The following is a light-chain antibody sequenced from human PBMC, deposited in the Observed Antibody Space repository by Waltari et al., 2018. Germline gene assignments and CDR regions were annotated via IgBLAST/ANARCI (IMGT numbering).Light chain of an antibody. Sequence: QSVLTQPPSVSGAPGQSVTIPCSGTNSHIGAFPVHWYQKSPGAAPTLLIYGSTNRPAGVPDRFSGSKSDTSASLVITGLQVEDEGDFYCQSYDNILHGCVFGTGTKVIV. CDR1: NSHIGAFP. V-gene: IGLV1-40*02. CDR3: QSYDNILHGCV. CDR2: GST. J-gene: IGLJ1*01.